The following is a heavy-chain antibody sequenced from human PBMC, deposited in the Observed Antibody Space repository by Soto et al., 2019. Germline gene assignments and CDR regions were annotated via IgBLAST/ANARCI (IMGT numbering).Heavy chain of an antibody. CDR2: INENGDST. Sequence: EVHLLESGGGLVQPGGSLRLSCEASIFTFNNIPMGWVRQAPGKGLKYVPSINENGDSTFYADSVKGRFTISRDNSKSTLHLQMNSLRADDTAVYYCVKRICGNCPWSSWGQGTLVTVSP. D-gene: IGHD3-3*01. CDR3: VKRICGNCPWSS. J-gene: IGHJ4*02. V-gene: IGHV3-23*01. CDR1: IFTFNNIP.